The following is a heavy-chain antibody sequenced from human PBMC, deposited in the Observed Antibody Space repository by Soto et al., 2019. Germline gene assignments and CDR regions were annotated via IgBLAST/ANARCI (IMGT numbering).Heavy chain of an antibody. J-gene: IGHJ6*03. Sequence: GGSLRLSCAASGFTFSSYAMSWVRQAPGKGLEWVSAISGSGGSTYYADSVKGRFTISRDNSKNTLYLQMNSPRAEDTAVYYCAKYSSSSGYMDVWGKGTMVTVSS. CDR1: GFTFSSYA. CDR2: ISGSGGST. CDR3: AKYSSSSGYMDV. V-gene: IGHV3-23*01. D-gene: IGHD6-6*01.